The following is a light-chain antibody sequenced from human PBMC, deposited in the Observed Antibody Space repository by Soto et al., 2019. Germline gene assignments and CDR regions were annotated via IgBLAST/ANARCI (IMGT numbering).Light chain of an antibody. Sequence: SYVLTQPPSVSVAPGQTARITCGGDNIGSTSVHWYQQKPGQAPVLVVYDDTDRPSGIPERFSGSNSGNTATLTISRVEAGDEAGYYCQVWDSSSDHWVFGGGTKLTVL. CDR2: DDT. J-gene: IGLJ3*02. V-gene: IGLV3-21*02. CDR3: QVWDSSSDHWV. CDR1: NIGSTS.